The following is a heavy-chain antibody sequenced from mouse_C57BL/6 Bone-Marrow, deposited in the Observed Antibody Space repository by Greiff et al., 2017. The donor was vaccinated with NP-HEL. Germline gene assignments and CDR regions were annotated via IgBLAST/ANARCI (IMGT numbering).Heavy chain of an antibody. J-gene: IGHJ4*01. CDR1: GYTFTSYW. CDR2: IDPSDSYT. V-gene: IGHV1-69*01. D-gene: IGHD1-1*01. Sequence: QVQLQQPGAELVMPGASVKLSCTASGYTFTSYWMHWVKQRPGQGLEWIGEIDPSDSYTNYNRKFKGKSTLTVDKSSITAYMQLSSLTSEDSVVYYCARDVLYGKDYWDQGQAVTVSS. CDR3: ARDVLYGKDY.